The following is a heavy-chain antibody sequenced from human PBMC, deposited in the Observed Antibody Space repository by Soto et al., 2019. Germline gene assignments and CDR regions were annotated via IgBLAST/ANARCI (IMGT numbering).Heavy chain of an antibody. CDR2: IYFSGST. D-gene: IGHD5-18*01. Sequence: QVQLLESGPGLVKPSQALFLTCTVSGGSISSGGYYWSWIRQHPGKGLEWIGYIYFSGSTYYNPSLKSRVTISVDTSKNQFSLKLSSVTAADTAVYYCARSPHIQLWSYPSDYWGQGTLVTVSS. J-gene: IGHJ4*02. CDR1: GGSISSGGYY. V-gene: IGHV4-31*03. CDR3: ARSPHIQLWSYPSDY.